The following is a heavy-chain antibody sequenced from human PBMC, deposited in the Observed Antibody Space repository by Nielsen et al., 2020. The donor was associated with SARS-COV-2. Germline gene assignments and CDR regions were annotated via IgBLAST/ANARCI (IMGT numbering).Heavy chain of an antibody. CDR2: IYSGGST. CDR1: GFTVSSNY. J-gene: IGHJ4*02. CDR3: ATSVSGSDIGSFDY. D-gene: IGHD1-26*01. V-gene: IGHV3-66*02. Sequence: GESLKISCAASGFTVSSNYMSWVRQAPGKGLEWVSVIYSGGSTYYADSVKGRFTIARDDSKNSLYLQMNSLRLEDTAVYHCATSVSGSDIGSFDYWGQGALVTVSS.